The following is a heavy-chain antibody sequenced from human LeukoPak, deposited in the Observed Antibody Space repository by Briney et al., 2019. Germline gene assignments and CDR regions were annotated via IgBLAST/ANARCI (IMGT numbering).Heavy chain of an antibody. Sequence: HTGGSLRLSCAASGFTFSSYTMHWVRQAPGKGLEYVSAISSNGGTTYYANSVKGRFTISRDNSKNTLYLQMGSLRAEDMAVYYCARVGHWQRPDYWGQGSLVTVSS. CDR1: GFTFSSYT. CDR3: ARVGHWQRPDY. D-gene: IGHD6-25*01. J-gene: IGHJ4*02. V-gene: IGHV3-64*01. CDR2: ISSNGGTT.